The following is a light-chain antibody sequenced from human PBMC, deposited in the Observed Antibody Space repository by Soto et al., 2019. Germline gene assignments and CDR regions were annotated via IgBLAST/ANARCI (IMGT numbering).Light chain of an antibody. Sequence: DIQMTQSPSTLSASVGDRVTITCRASQTISNWLAWYQQKPGKAPQLLIYDASSLHSGVPSRFSGSGSGTEFTLTISSLQPDDFATYYCQQYISYSYTFGQGTKLEI. CDR3: QQYISYSYT. CDR2: DAS. V-gene: IGKV1-5*01. CDR1: QTISNW. J-gene: IGKJ2*01.